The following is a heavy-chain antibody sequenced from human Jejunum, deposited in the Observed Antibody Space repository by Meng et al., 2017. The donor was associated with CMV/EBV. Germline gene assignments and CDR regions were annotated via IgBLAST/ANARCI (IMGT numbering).Heavy chain of an antibody. CDR1: GFMFSSFA. CDR2: ISNDGSEK. J-gene: IGHJ6*02. D-gene: IGHD2-15*01. V-gene: IGHV3-30*04. CDR3: ARLGYTRYYGMDV. Sequence: SGFMFSSFAMHWVRQAPGKGLEWVLLISNDGSEKYSADSVKGRFTISRDNAKNTLYLQMNSLRAEDTAVYYCARLGYTRYYGMDVWGQGTTVTVSS.